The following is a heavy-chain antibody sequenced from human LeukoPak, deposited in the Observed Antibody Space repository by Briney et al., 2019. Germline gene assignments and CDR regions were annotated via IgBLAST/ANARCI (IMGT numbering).Heavy chain of an antibody. Sequence: SGTLSLTCAVSGGSISSSNWWSWVRQPPGKGLEWIGEIYHSGSTNYNPSLKSRVTISVDKSKNQFSLKLSSVTAADTAVYYCARDTVLSGYSYGLGGFDYWGQGTLVTVSS. V-gene: IGHV4-4*02. D-gene: IGHD5-18*01. J-gene: IGHJ4*02. CDR3: ARDTVLSGYSYGLGGFDY. CDR1: GGSISSSNW. CDR2: IYHSGST.